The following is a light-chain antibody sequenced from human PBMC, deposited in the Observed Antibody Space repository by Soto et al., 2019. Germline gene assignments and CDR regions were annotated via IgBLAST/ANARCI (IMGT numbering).Light chain of an antibody. J-gene: IGLJ1*01. CDR1: SSDVGGYND. CDR3: SSYTSSSTLFV. Sequence: QSVLTQPASVSGSPGQSITISCTGTSSDVGGYNDVSWYQQHPGKAPKLMIYDVSNRPSGVSNRFSGSKSGNTASLSISGIQAEDEADYYCSSYTSSSTLFVFGSGTKLTVL. V-gene: IGLV2-14*01. CDR2: DVS.